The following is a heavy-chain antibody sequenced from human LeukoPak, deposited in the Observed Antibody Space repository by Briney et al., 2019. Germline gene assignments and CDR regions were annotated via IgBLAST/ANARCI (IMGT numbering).Heavy chain of an antibody. D-gene: IGHD3-22*01. CDR1: GYTFTSYD. Sequence: ASVKVSCKASGYTFTSYDINWVRQATGQGLEWMGWVNPNSGNTGYAQKFQGRVTMTRNTSISTAYMELSSLRSEDTAVYYCARFYYDSTPSAFDIWGQGTMATVSS. CDR2: VNPNSGNT. CDR3: ARFYYDSTPSAFDI. V-gene: IGHV1-8*01. J-gene: IGHJ3*02.